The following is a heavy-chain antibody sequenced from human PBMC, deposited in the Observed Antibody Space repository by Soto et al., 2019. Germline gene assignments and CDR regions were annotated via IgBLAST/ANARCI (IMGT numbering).Heavy chain of an antibody. Sequence: QVQLQQWGAGLLKPSETLSLTCAVYGGSFSGYYWSWIRQPPGKGLEWIGEINHSGSTNYNPSLKSRVTISVDTSKNQFSLKLSSVTAADTAVYYCARIASLGFLAFDLWGQGTMVTVSS. J-gene: IGHJ3*01. CDR3: ARIASLGFLAFDL. D-gene: IGHD7-27*01. V-gene: IGHV4-34*01. CDR2: INHSGST. CDR1: GGSFSGYY.